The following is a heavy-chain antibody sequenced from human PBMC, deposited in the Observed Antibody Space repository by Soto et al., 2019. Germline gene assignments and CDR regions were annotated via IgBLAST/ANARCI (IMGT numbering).Heavy chain of an antibody. CDR1: GFTFSNAW. V-gene: IGHV3-15*01. D-gene: IGHD6-13*01. CDR2: IKSKTDGGTT. Sequence: GGSLRLSCAASGFTFSNAWMSWVRQAPGKGLEWVGRIKSKTDGGTTDYAAPVKGRFTISRDDSKNTPYLQMNSLKTEDTAVYYCTTGPIAAAGPLFDYWGQGTLVTVSS. CDR3: TTGPIAAAGPLFDY. J-gene: IGHJ4*02.